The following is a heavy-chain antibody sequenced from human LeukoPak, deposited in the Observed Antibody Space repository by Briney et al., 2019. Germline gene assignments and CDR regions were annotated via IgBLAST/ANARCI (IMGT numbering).Heavy chain of an antibody. Sequence: GGSLRLSCAGSGFSFSTYGMTWVRQAPGKGLEGVSSISANGVSTDSADSVKGRFTISRDNTRDTLFLQMNSLRAEDTAIYYCAKIDYCSGGGCYSKWFDYWGQGTLVTVSS. V-gene: IGHV3-23*01. CDR1: GFSFSTYG. D-gene: IGHD2-15*01. CDR2: ISANGVST. J-gene: IGHJ4*02. CDR3: AKIDYCSGGGCYSKWFDY.